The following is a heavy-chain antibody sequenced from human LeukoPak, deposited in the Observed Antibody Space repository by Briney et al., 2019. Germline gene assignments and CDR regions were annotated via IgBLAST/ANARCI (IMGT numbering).Heavy chain of an antibody. Sequence: SETLSLTCAVSGDSISSNKWWHWVRLAPGKGLEWIGEGYRSGTANYNPSLKNRVTISVDKSKNQFSLNLRSVTAADTAVYYCARARGSSRSYGVGGYWGQGTLVTVSS. CDR2: GYRSGTA. D-gene: IGHD6-13*01. V-gene: IGHV4-4*02. J-gene: IGHJ4*02. CDR1: GDSISSNKW. CDR3: ARARGSSRSYGVGGY.